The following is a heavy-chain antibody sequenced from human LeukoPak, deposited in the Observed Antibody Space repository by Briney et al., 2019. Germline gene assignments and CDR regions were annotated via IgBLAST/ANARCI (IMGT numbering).Heavy chain of an antibody. CDR3: ARSSNGAFDY. CDR2: IKQDGSEK. J-gene: IGHJ4*02. CDR1: KFTLSSYW. Sequence: GGSLRLSCAASKFTLSSYWMTWVRHVPGKGLEWVANIKQDGSEKNYVDSVKGRFTVSRDNAKNSLYLQMNSLRSEDTAVYYCARSSNGAFDYWGQGTLVTVAS. V-gene: IGHV3-7*01. D-gene: IGHD3-10*01.